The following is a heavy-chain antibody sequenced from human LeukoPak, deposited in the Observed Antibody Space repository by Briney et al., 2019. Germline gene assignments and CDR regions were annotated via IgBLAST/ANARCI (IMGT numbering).Heavy chain of an antibody. CDR3: AAGGGIVGATTAFDI. V-gene: IGHV1-58*02. CDR2: IFVGSGNT. CDR1: GVTFTSSA. D-gene: IGHD1-26*01. Sequence: TSVKVSCKASGVTFTSSAMQWVRQARGQRVEWIGWIFVGSGNTNYAQKFQEGVTITRDMSTSTAYMELSSLRSEDTAVYYCAAGGGIVGATTAFDIWGKGTMVTVSS. J-gene: IGHJ3*02.